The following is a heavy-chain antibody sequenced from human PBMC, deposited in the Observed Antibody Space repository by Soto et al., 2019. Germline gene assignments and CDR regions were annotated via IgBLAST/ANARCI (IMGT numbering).Heavy chain of an antibody. CDR1: GYTFTSYV. J-gene: IGHJ6*02. V-gene: IGHV1-18*04. CDR2: ISAYNGNT. D-gene: IGHD3-10*01. Sequence: ASVKVSCKASGYTFTSYVISWVRQAPGQGLEWMGWISAYNGNTNYAQKLQGRVTMTTDTSTSTAYMELRSLRSDDTAVYYCARDVRFGEFIYYYGMDVWGQGTTVNVSS. CDR3: ARDVRFGEFIYYYGMDV.